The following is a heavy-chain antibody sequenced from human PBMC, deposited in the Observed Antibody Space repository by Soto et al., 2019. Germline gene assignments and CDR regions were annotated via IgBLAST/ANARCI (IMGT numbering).Heavy chain of an antibody. Sequence: SETLSLTCTVSGVSIISSSYYWGWIRQPPGKGLEWIGSIYYSGSTYYNPSLKSRVTISVDTSKNQFSLKLSSVTAADTAVYYCARRNSDYDILTGYYYYYYMDVWGKGTTVTVSS. CDR3: ARRNSDYDILTGYYYYYYMDV. J-gene: IGHJ6*03. CDR1: GVSIISSSYY. CDR2: IYYSGST. D-gene: IGHD3-9*01. V-gene: IGHV4-39*01.